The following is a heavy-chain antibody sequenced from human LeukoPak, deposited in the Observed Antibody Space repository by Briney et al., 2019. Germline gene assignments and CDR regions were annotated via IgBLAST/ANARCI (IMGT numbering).Heavy chain of an antibody. Sequence: PGGSLRLSCAASGFTFSSYGMHWVRQAPGKGLEWVAVISYDGSNKYYADSVEGRFTISRDNSKNTLYLQMNSLRAEDTAVYYCAKGVVPAAKGGWFDPWGQGTLVTVSS. V-gene: IGHV3-30*18. D-gene: IGHD2-2*01. CDR3: AKGVVPAAKGGWFDP. J-gene: IGHJ5*02. CDR1: GFTFSSYG. CDR2: ISYDGSNK.